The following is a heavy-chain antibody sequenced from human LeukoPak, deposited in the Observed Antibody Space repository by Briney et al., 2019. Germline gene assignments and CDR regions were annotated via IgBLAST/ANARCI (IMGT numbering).Heavy chain of an antibody. CDR1: GGSISSGGYY. CDR2: IYYSGST. CDR3: ARAFYYYDSSGYYKEYYFDY. D-gene: IGHD3-22*01. Sequence: SETLSLTCTVSGGSISSGGYYWSWIRQHPGKGLEWIGYIYYSGSTYYNPSLKSRVTISVDTSKNQFSLKLSSVTAADTAVYYCARAFYYYDSSGYYKEYYFDYWGQGTLVTVSS. V-gene: IGHV4-31*03. J-gene: IGHJ4*02.